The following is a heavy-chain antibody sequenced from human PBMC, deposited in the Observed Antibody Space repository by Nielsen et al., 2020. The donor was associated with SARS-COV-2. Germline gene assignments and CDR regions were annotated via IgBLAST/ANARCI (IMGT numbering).Heavy chain of an antibody. J-gene: IGHJ4*02. CDR3: ARAPLWFGESPYDY. CDR2: ISAYNGNT. V-gene: IGHV1-18*01. Sequence: WVRQAPGQGLEWMGWISAYNGNTNYAQKLQGRVSMTTDTSTSTAYMELRSLRSDDTAVYYCARAPLWFGESPYDYWGQGTLVTVSS. D-gene: IGHD3-10*01.